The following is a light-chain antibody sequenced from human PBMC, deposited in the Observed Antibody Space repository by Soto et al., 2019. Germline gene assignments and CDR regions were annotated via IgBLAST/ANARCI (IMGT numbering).Light chain of an antibody. V-gene: IGLV2-14*03. CDR3: SSYTRSSTVL. CDR2: DVS. CDR1: SNDVGSYNF. Sequence: QSALTQPASVSGSPGQSITISCIGTSNDVGSYNFVSWYQKHPNTAPRLIIYDVSNRPSGVSNRFSGSKSDNTASLTISGLQAEDEADYYCSSYTRSSTVLFGGGTMLTVL. J-gene: IGLJ2*01.